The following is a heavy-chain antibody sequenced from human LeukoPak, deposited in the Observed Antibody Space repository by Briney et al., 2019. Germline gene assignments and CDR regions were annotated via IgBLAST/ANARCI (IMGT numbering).Heavy chain of an antibody. CDR3: GKRYGSGSYGYFDY. J-gene: IGHJ4*02. CDR2: IYYSGGNT. Sequence: QTGGSLRLSCAASGFMFSNFAMSWVRQAPGKGLEWVSTIYYSGGNTYSADSVKGRFTISRDNAKNTLYLQMNSLRAEDTAVYYCGKRYGSGSYGYFDYWGQGTLVTVSS. V-gene: IGHV3-23*01. D-gene: IGHD3-10*01. CDR1: GFMFSNFA.